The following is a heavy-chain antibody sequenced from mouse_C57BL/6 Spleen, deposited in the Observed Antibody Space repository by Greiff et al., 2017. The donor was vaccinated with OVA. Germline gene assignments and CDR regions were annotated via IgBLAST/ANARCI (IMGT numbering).Heavy chain of an antibody. V-gene: IGHV1-82*01. J-gene: IGHJ3*01. CDR3: ARSGGSSYVAY. CDR1: GYAFSSSW. D-gene: IGHD1-1*01. CDR2: IYPGDGDT. Sequence: QVQLKESGPELVKPGASVKISCKASGYAFSSSWMNWVKQRPGKGLEWIGRIYPGDGDTNYNGKFKGKATLTADKSSSTAYMQLSSLTSEDSAVYFCARSGGSSYVAYWGQGTLVTVSA.